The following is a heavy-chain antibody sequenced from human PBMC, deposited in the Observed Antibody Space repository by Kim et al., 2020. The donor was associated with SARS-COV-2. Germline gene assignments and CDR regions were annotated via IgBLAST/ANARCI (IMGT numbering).Heavy chain of an antibody. CDR2: INPNSGGT. CDR3: ARVPLAVAAHWGMDV. Sequence: ASVKVSCKASGYTFTGYYMHWVRQAPGQGLEWMGWINPNSGGTNYAQKFQGRVTMTRDTSISTAYMELSRLRSDDTAVYYCARVPLAVAAHWGMDVWGQGTTVTVSS. J-gene: IGHJ6*02. CDR1: GYTFTGYY. V-gene: IGHV1-2*02. D-gene: IGHD6-19*01.